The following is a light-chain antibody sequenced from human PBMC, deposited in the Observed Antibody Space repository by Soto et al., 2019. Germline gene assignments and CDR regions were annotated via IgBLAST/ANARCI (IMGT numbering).Light chain of an antibody. V-gene: IGLV2-23*01. CDR1: SSDVGTYNL. CDR2: EGS. Sequence: QSVLTQPASVSGARRQSIAISCTGTSSDVGTYNLVSWYQQHPGKAPKLMIYEGSKRPSGVSDRFSGSKSGNTASLTISGLQAEDEADYFCCSYAGSSTFVFGTGTKVTVL. J-gene: IGLJ1*01. CDR3: CSYAGSSTFV.